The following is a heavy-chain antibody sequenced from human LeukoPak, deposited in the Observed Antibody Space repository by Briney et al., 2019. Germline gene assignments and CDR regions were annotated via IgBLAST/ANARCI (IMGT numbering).Heavy chain of an antibody. CDR3: ARDSGLRYFDWTDY. V-gene: IGHV1-18*04. J-gene: IGHJ4*02. Sequence: ASVKVSCKASGYTFTSYYMHWVRQAPGQGLEWMGWISAYNGNTNYAQKLQGRVTMTTDTSTSTAYMELRSLRSDDTAVYYCARDSGLRYFDWTDYWGQGTLVTVSS. CDR1: GYTFTSYY. CDR2: ISAYNGNT. D-gene: IGHD3-9*01.